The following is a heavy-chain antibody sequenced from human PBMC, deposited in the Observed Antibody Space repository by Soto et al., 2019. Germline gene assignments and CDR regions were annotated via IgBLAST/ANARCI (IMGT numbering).Heavy chain of an antibody. Sequence: QLHLQESGPGLVKPSETLSLTCPVSGGSISSSSYYWAWIRQPPGRGLGWIGSIYYSGITYYSASVKSRVTLSIDTSKTPFSRRLSPVTAADPAVYYCAGLFGCSTTCYFDPWGQGTLVTVSS. D-gene: IGHD2-2*01. CDR2: IYYSGIT. J-gene: IGHJ5*02. CDR1: GGSISSSSYY. CDR3: AGLFGCSTTCYFDP. V-gene: IGHV4-39*01.